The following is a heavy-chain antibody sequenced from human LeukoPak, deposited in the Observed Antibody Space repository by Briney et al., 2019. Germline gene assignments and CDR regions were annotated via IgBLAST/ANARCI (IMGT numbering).Heavy chain of an antibody. V-gene: IGHV1-46*01. J-gene: IGHJ3*02. Sequence: ASVKVPCKASGYTFTSYYMHWVRQAPGQGLEWMGIINPSGGSTSYAQKFQGRVTMTRDMSTSTVYMELSSLRSEDTAVYYCAREQSLGATNHDAFDIWGQGTMVTVSS. D-gene: IGHD1-26*01. CDR1: GYTFTSYY. CDR2: INPSGGST. CDR3: AREQSLGATNHDAFDI.